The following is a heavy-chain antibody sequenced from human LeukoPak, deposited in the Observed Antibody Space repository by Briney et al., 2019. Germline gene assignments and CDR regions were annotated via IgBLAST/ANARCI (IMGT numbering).Heavy chain of an antibody. D-gene: IGHD3-10*01. CDR3: AKQPSLYPYGSGDYFDY. V-gene: IGHV3-30*02. Sequence: GGSLRLSCAASGFTFSSYGMHWVRQAPGKGLEWVTFIRYDGSNKYYADSVKGRFTISRDNSKNTLYLQMNSLRAEDTAVYYCAKQPSLYPYGSGDYFDYWGQGTLVTVSS. J-gene: IGHJ4*02. CDR1: GFTFSSYG. CDR2: IRYDGSNK.